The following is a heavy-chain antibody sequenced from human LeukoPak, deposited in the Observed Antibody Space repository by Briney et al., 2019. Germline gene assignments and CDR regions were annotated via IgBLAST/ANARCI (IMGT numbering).Heavy chain of an antibody. CDR2: IHSGGST. CDR1: GFTVSSNF. J-gene: IGHJ4*02. V-gene: IGHV3-66*01. Sequence: GSLRLSCAASGFTVSSNFMSWVRQAPGKGLEWVSVIHSGGSTYYADSVKGRFTISRDNSKNTLYLLMNSLRAEDTAVYYCASKIPSSVKYYFDYWGQGTLVTVSS. D-gene: IGHD3-22*01. CDR3: ASKIPSSVKYYFDY.